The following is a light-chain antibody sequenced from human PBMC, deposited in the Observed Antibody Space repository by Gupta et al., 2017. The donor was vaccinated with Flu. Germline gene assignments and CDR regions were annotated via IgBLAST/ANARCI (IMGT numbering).Light chain of an antibody. Sequence: QSALPQPASVSGSPGQSITISCTETTSDVGSYNNVSWSPQHPGKAPKLMIYEVSNRPSGVSNRFSGSKSGNTASLTISGLQAEDEADYYYSSYTSNSALYVFGTGTKITVL. V-gene: IGLV2-14*01. CDR1: TSDVGSYNN. CDR2: EVS. CDR3: SSYTSNSALYV. J-gene: IGLJ1*01.